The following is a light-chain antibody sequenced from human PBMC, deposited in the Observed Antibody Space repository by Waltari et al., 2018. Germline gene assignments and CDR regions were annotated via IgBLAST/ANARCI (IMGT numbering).Light chain of an antibody. CDR1: SSNIGAGYD. J-gene: IGLJ2*01. CDR3: QSYDNSLRGPVV. CDR2: DNN. Sequence: QSVLTQPPSVSGAPGQRVTLSCTGSSSNIGAGYDVHWSQQLPGTAPKLLIYDNNNRPSGVPDRFSGSKSGTSASLAITGLQAEDEADYHCQSYDNSLRGPVVFGGGTKLTVL. V-gene: IGLV1-40*01.